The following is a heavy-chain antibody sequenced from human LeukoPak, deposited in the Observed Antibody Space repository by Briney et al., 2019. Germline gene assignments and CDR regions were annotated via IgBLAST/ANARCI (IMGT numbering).Heavy chain of an antibody. Sequence: GGSLRLSCAASAFTFSNAWMNWVRQAPGKGLEWVGRIKSKTDGGTTDYAAPVKGRFTISRDHSKNTLYLQMNSLKTEDTAVYYCTTEERVSSGYCSGGSCYIDYWGQGTLVTVSS. J-gene: IGHJ4*02. D-gene: IGHD2-15*01. V-gene: IGHV3-15*01. CDR3: TTEERVSSGYCSGGSCYIDY. CDR2: IKSKTDGGTT. CDR1: AFTFSNAW.